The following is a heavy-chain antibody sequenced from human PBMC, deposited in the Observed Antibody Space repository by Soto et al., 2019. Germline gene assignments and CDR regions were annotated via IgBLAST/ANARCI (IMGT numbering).Heavy chain of an antibody. CDR1: GGSISNFH. J-gene: IGHJ4*02. Sequence: SETLSLTCNVSGGSISNFHLSWIRQPPGKGLEWIGYIYYSGNYYNPSLTRRVSMSLDKSKNQFSLHLKSVTAADTALYFCALGGYNYGRPFDFWGQGTRVTVSS. V-gene: IGHV4-59*01. D-gene: IGHD5-18*01. CDR2: IYYSGN. CDR3: ALGGYNYGRPFDF.